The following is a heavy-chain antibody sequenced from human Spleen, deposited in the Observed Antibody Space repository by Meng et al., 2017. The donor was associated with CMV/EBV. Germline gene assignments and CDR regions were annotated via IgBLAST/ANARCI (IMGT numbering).Heavy chain of an antibody. CDR1: YTFTGYY. CDR2: INPNSGAT. J-gene: IGHJ4*02. CDR3: ARATENFVVEPPAILFDY. Sequence: YTFTGYYLHWVRQAPGQGLEWMGWINPNSGATNFAQKFQGRVTMTRDTSISTAYMELRRLTSDDTAVYYCARATENFVVEPPAILFDYWGQGTLVTVSS. D-gene: IGHD2-2*02. V-gene: IGHV1-2*02.